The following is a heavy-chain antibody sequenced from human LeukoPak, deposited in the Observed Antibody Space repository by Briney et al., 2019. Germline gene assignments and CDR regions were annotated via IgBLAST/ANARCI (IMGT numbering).Heavy chain of an antibody. J-gene: IGHJ5*02. Sequence: SETLSLTCTVSGGSISSGGYYWSWIRQHPGKGLEWIGYIYYSGSTYYNPSLKSRVTISVDTSKNQFSLKLSSVTAADTAVYYCARDVEDWNYMGFDPWGQGILVTVSS. CDR1: GGSISSGGYY. CDR3: ARDVEDWNYMGFDP. D-gene: IGHD1-7*01. V-gene: IGHV4-31*03. CDR2: IYYSGST.